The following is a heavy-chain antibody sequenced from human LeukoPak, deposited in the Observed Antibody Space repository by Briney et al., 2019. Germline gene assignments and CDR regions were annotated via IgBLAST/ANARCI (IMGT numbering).Heavy chain of an antibody. V-gene: IGHV1-18*01. J-gene: IGHJ4*02. CDR3: ARRLNYYDSSGYYEGFYFDY. Sequence: ASVKVSCKASGYTFTSYGISWVRQAAGQGLEWMGWISAYNGNTNYAQKLQGRVTMTTDTSTSTAYIELRRLRSDDTAVYYCARRLNYYDSSGYYEGFYFDYWGQGTLVTVSS. CDR1: GYTFTSYG. D-gene: IGHD3-22*01. CDR2: ISAYNGNT.